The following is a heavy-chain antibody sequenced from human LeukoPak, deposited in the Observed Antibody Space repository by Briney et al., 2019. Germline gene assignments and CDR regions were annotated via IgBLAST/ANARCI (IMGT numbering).Heavy chain of an antibody. Sequence: GGSLRLSCAASGLTFSSYGMHWVRQAPGKGLEWVAVISYDGSNKYYADSVKGRFTISRDNSKNTLYLQMNSLRAEDTAVYYCATNGDGSGRYDPGYWGQGTLVTVSS. V-gene: IGHV3-30*03. CDR1: GLTFSSYG. CDR2: ISYDGSNK. D-gene: IGHD3-10*01. J-gene: IGHJ4*02. CDR3: ATNGDGSGRYDPGY.